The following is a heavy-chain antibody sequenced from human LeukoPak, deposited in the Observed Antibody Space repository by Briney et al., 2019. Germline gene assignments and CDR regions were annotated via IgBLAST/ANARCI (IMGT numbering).Heavy chain of an antibody. CDR3: ARDRYYGSGSYSSTSIKNDY. D-gene: IGHD3-10*01. J-gene: IGHJ4*02. CDR1: GYTFTGYY. V-gene: IGHV1-2*02. CDR2: INPNSGGT. Sequence: ASVKISCKASGYTFTGYYMHWVRQSPGQGLEWMGWINPNSGGTNYAQKFQGRVTITADKSTSTAYMELSSLRSEDTAVYYCARDRYYGSGSYSSTSIKNDYWGQGTLVTVSS.